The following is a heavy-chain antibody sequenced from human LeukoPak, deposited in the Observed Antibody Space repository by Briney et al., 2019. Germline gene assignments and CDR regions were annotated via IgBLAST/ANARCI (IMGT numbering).Heavy chain of an antibody. Sequence: ASVKVSCKASGYTFTGYYMHWVRQAPGQGLEWMGWINPNSGGTNYAQKFQGRVTMTRDTSISTAYMELSRLRSDDTAVYYCARGYSSGWNEDDWFDPWGQGTLVTVSS. CDR3: ARGYSSGWNEDDWFDP. D-gene: IGHD6-19*01. CDR1: GYTFTGYY. J-gene: IGHJ5*02. CDR2: INPNSGGT. V-gene: IGHV1-2*02.